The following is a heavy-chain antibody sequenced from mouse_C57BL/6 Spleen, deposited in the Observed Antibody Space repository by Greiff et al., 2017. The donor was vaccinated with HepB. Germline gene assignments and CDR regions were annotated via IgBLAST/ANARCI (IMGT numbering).Heavy chain of an antibody. Sequence: QLQQPGAELVMPGASVKLSCKASGYTFTSYWMHWVKQRPGQGLEWIGEIDPSDSYTNYNQKFKGKSTLTVDKSSSTAYMQLSSLTSEDSAVYYCARWYGNYGYFDYWGQGTTLTVSS. CDR1: GYTFTSYW. D-gene: IGHD2-10*02. CDR2: IDPSDSYT. CDR3: ARWYGNYGYFDY. V-gene: IGHV1-69*01. J-gene: IGHJ2*01.